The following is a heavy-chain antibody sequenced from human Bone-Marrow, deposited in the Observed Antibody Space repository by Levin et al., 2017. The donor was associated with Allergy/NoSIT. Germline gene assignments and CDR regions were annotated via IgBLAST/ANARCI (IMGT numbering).Heavy chain of an antibody. J-gene: IGHJ4*02. V-gene: IGHV7-4-1*02. CDR1: GYTFTSSA. CDR2: IDTNTGNP. D-gene: IGHD1-7*01. Sequence: GESLKISCKASGYTFTSSAINWVRQAPGQGLEWMGWIDTNTGNPTYAQGFTGRFVFSLDTSVSTAYLQISSLKAEDTALYYCADMKWNYPPLWGQGTLVTVSS. CDR3: ADMKWNYPPL.